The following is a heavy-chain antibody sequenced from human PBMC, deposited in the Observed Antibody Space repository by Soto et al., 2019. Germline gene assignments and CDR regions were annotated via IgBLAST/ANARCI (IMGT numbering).Heavy chain of an antibody. J-gene: IGHJ6*02. CDR1: GFTFSMYS. Sequence: GGSRLSCEVSGFTFSMYSMSWVRQSPGKGLEWVAKIPQDGVDGHYADSVKGRFTISRDNGKNSLYLQLNNLRAEDTAVYYCARDHLILPAHDFFYGSDVWGRGATVTVSS. CDR2: IPQDGVDG. V-gene: IGHV3-7*03. D-gene: IGHD2-21*02. CDR3: ARDHLILPAHDFFYGSDV.